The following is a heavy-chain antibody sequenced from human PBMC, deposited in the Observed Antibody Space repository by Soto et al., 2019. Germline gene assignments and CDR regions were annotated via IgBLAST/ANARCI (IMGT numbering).Heavy chain of an antibody. CDR2: IIPILGIA. D-gene: IGHD2-15*01. CDR3: ARSERQQRPNNCSGGSCYS. J-gene: IGHJ4*02. Sequence: QVQLVQSGAEVKKPGSSVKVSCKASGGTFSSYTISWVRQAPGQGLEWMGRIIPILGIANYEQKFQGRVTITADKSTSTAYMELSSLRSEDTAVYYCARSERQQRPNNCSGGSCYSWGQGTLVTVSS. CDR1: GGTFSSYT. V-gene: IGHV1-69*02.